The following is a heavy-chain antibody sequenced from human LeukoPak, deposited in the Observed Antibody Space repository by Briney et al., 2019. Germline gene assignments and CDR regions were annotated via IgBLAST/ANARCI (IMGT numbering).Heavy chain of an antibody. CDR2: INPNSGGT. D-gene: IGHD1-26*01. Sequence: GASVKVSCKASGYTFTGYYMHWVRQAPGQGLEWMGWINPNSGGTNYAQKFQGRVTMTRDTSISTAYMELSRLRSDDTAVYYCARGMAYSGSYLEFDYWGQGTLVTVSS. J-gene: IGHJ4*02. CDR1: GYTFTGYY. V-gene: IGHV1-2*02. CDR3: ARGMAYSGSYLEFDY.